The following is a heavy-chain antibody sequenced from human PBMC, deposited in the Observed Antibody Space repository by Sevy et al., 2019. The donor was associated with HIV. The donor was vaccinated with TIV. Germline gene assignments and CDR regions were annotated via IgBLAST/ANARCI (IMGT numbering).Heavy chain of an antibody. Sequence: GGSLRLSCAASGFTFSSYGMHWVRQAPGKGLEWVAVISYDGSNKYYADSVKGRFTISRDNSKNTLYLQMNSLRAEDPAVYYCAKADCRGYFNYGMDVWGQGTTVTVSS. CDR3: AKADCRGYFNYGMDV. CDR2: ISYDGSNK. V-gene: IGHV3-30*18. CDR1: GFTFSSYG. D-gene: IGHD2-21*02. J-gene: IGHJ6*02.